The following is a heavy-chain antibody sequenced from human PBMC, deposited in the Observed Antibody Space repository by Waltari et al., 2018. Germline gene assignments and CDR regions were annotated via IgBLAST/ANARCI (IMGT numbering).Heavy chain of an antibody. J-gene: IGHJ4*02. Sequence: QVQLVQSGAEVKKPGASVKVSCKASGYTFTSYYMHWVRQAPGQGLEWMGIINPSGGSTSYAQKFQDRVTMTRDTSTSTVYMELSSLRSDDTAVYYCARDRAGAIPFDYWGQGTLVTVSS. V-gene: IGHV1-46*01. CDR2: INPSGGST. D-gene: IGHD1-26*01. CDR3: ARDRAGAIPFDY. CDR1: GYTFTSYY.